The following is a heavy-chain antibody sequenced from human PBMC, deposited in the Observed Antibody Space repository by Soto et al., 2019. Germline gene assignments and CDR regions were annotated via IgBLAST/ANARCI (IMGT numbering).Heavy chain of an antibody. V-gene: IGHV3-11*01. CDR1: GFTFSDYY. CDR3: ARVAFGELSFDWFDP. CDR2: ISSSGSTI. D-gene: IGHD3-10*01. J-gene: IGHJ5*02. Sequence: QVQLVASGGGLVKPGGSLRLSCAASGFTFSDYYMSWIRQAPGKGLEWVSYISSSGSTIYYAYSMKGRFTISRDNAQSSLYLQMNSLRAEDTAVYYCARVAFGELSFDWFDPWGQGTLVTVPS.